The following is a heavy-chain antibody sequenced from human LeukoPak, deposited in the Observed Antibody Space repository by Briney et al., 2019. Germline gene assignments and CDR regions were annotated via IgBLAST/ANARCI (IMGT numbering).Heavy chain of an antibody. Sequence: PGGSLRLSCAASGXTFSDYYMSWIRQAPGKGLEWVSAISGSGGSTYYADSVKGRFTISRDNSKNTLYLQMNSLRAEDTAVYYCAKGYYYESSAYYPLDYWGQGTLVTVSS. CDR1: GXTFSDYY. CDR2: ISGSGGST. D-gene: IGHD3-22*01. J-gene: IGHJ4*02. V-gene: IGHV3-23*01. CDR3: AKGYYYESSAYYPLDY.